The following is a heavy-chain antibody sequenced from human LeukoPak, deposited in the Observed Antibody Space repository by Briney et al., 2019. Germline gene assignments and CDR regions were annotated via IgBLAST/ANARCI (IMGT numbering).Heavy chain of an antibody. D-gene: IGHD6-19*01. V-gene: IGHV1-2*02. CDR3: ARGPSLAEWLVYFQH. CDR1: GYTFTGYY. CDR2: INPNSGGT. Sequence: ASVKVSCKASGYTFTGYYMHWVRQAPGQGLEWMGWINPNSGGTNYAQKFQGRVTMTRDTSISTAYMELSRLRSDDTAVYYCARGPSLAEWLVYFQHWGRGTLVTVSS. J-gene: IGHJ1*01.